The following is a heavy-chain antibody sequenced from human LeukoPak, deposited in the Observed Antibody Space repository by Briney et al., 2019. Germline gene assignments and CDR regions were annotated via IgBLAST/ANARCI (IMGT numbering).Heavy chain of an antibody. Sequence: GGSLRLSCAASGFTFSSYAMSWVRQAPGKGLEWVSAISGSGGSTYYADSVKGRFTISRDNSKNTLYLQMNSLRAEDTAVYYCANDRSLVQSLGGFRSGVSSGWPLDYWGQGALVTVSS. CDR2: ISGSGGST. D-gene: IGHD6-19*01. CDR3: ANDRSLVQSLGGFRSGVSSGWPLDY. CDR1: GFTFSSYA. V-gene: IGHV3-23*01. J-gene: IGHJ4*02.